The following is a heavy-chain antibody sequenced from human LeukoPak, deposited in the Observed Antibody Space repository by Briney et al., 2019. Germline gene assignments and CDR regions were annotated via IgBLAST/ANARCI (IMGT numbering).Heavy chain of an antibody. CDR1: GFTFSSYG. D-gene: IGHD6-19*01. Sequence: GGSLRLSCAASGFTFSSYGMHWVRQTPGKGLEWVAVIWYDGSDKYYADSVKGRFTIPRDNSKNTLYLQMNSLRAEDAAIYYCARDLNSGWYYFDYWGQGTLVTVSS. V-gene: IGHV3-33*01. CDR2: IWYDGSDK. J-gene: IGHJ4*02. CDR3: ARDLNSGWYYFDY.